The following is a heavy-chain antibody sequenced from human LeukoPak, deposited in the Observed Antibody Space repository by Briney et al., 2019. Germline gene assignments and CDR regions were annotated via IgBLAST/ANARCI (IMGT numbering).Heavy chain of an antibody. CDR1: AYGFTNHH. D-gene: IGHD5-24*01. V-gene: IGHV1-46*01. CDR3: ATEPPDGYYFNY. Sequence: ASVKVSCRASAYGFTNHHLHWVRQAPGQGLEWMGMIYAGGGDTRFARKFQGRVTMTRDTSTTTVYMDMSTLRSEDTAVYFYATEPPDGYYFNYWGQGTLVTVSS. J-gene: IGHJ4*02. CDR2: IYAGGGDT.